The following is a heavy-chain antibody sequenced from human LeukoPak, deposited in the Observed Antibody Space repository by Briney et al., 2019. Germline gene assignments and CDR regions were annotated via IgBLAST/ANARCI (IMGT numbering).Heavy chain of an antibody. CDR1: GFTFSSYA. CDR2: INWNGGST. CDR3: AREYLEYYDYVWGSYPFDY. J-gene: IGHJ4*02. D-gene: IGHD3-16*01. V-gene: IGHV3-20*04. Sequence: GGSLRLSCAASGFTFSSYAMHWVRQAPGKGLEWVSGINWNGGSTGYADSVKGRFTISRDNAKNSLYLQMNSLRAEDTALYYCAREYLEYYDYVWGSYPFDYWGQGTLVTVSS.